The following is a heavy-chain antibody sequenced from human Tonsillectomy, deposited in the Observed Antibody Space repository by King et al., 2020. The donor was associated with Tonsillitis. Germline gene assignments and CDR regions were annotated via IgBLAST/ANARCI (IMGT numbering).Heavy chain of an antibody. D-gene: IGHD4-17*01. CDR2: ISYDGNNK. V-gene: IGHV3-30-3*01. CDR1: GFTFSSFV. Sequence: VQLVESGGGVVQPGRSLRLSCAASGFTFSSFVVHWVRQAPGKGLEWVADISYDGNNKFYADSVKGRFTISRDNSKNTLYLQLNSLKTEDTAVYYCARRDGALDYYYYGLDVWGQGTTVTVSS. CDR3: ARRDGALDYYYYGLDV. J-gene: IGHJ6*02.